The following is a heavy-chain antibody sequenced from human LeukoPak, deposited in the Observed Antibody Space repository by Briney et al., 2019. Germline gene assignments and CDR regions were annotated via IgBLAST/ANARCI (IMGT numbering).Heavy chain of an antibody. J-gene: IGHJ5*02. CDR3: ARVYNWFDP. Sequence: SETLSLTCTVSGVSLSIYYWSWIRQPPGKGLEWIGYVYNSGSTSYNPSLKSRATISADTSRNQFSLRLTSVTAADTAVYYCARVYNWFDPWGQGTLVTVSS. V-gene: IGHV4-59*01. CDR2: VYNSGST. CDR1: GVSLSIYY.